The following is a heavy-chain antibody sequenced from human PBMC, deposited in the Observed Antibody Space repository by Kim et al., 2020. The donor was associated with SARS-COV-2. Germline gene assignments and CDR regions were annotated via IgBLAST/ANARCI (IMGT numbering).Heavy chain of an antibody. J-gene: IGHJ5*02. V-gene: IGHV4-4*02. CDR2: SGST. CDR3: ASDNWFDP. Sequence: SGSTNYNPSLKSRVTIPVEKSKNQLSLKRGSVTAADTAVYYCASDNWFDPWGQGSLVTVTS.